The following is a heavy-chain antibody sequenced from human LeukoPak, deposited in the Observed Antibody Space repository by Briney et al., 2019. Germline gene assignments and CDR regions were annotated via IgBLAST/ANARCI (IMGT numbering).Heavy chain of an antibody. V-gene: IGHV4-59*08. CDR1: GGSISSYY. J-gene: IGHJ4*02. Sequence: PSETLSLTCTVSGGSISSYYWSWIRQPPGKGLEWIGYIYYSGSTNYNPSLKSRVTISVDTSKNQFSLKLSSVTAADTAVYYCASSRWGETGDYWGQGTLVTVSS. CDR3: ASSRWGETGDY. CDR2: IYYSGST. D-gene: IGHD4-23*01.